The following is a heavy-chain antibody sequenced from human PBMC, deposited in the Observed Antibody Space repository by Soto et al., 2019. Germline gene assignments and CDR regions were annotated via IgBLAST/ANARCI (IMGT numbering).Heavy chain of an antibody. Sequence: PGGSLRLSCAASGFTFSSYAMHWVRQAPGKGLECVAVISYDGSNKYYADSVKGRFTISRDNSKNTLYLQMNSLRAEDTAVYYCARLDSPIAVASLVDYWGQGTLVTVSS. CDR1: GFTFSSYA. CDR3: ARLDSPIAVASLVDY. CDR2: ISYDGSNK. V-gene: IGHV3-30-3*01. J-gene: IGHJ4*02. D-gene: IGHD6-19*01.